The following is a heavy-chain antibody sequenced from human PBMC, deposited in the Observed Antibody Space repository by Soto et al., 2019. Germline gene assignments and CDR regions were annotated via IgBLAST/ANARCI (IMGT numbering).Heavy chain of an antibody. CDR1: GFTFSNYA. J-gene: IGHJ4*02. V-gene: IGHV3-23*01. Sequence: EVQLLESGGGLVQPGGSLRLSCAASGFTFSNYAVTWVRQAPGKWLEWVSTISGSGGSTYYADSVKGRFTISRDNSKNTVYLKMNSLRAEDTAVYYCAKDQGSSWYEIDYWGQGTLVTVSS. CDR2: ISGSGGST. D-gene: IGHD6-13*01. CDR3: AKDQGSSWYEIDY.